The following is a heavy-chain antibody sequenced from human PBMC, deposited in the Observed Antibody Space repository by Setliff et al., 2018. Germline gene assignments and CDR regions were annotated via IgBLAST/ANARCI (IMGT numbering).Heavy chain of an antibody. CDR2: MYYSGST. Sequence: SETLSLTCAVYGDSFSDCYWGWIRQSPGKGLEWIGSMYYSGSTYYNPSLKGRVTLSVDTTKNQFSLKLTSMTAADTAVYFCARHLLVQGTYHFDYWGQGSPVTVSS. D-gene: IGHD3-10*01. V-gene: IGHV4-34*01. CDR3: ARHLLVQGTYHFDY. CDR1: GDSFSDCY. J-gene: IGHJ4*02.